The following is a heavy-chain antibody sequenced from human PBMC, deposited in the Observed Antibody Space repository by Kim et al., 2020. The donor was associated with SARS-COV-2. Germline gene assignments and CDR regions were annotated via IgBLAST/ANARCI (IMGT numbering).Heavy chain of an antibody. CDR2: ISSSSTI. V-gene: IGHV3-48*02. CDR3: ARDDVGATSSSFDY. Sequence: GGSLRLSCAASGFTFSSYSMNWVRQAPGKGLEWVSYISSSSTIYYADSVKGRFTISRDNAKNSLYLQMNSLRDEDTAVYYCARDDVGATSSSFDYWGQGTMVTVSS. J-gene: IGHJ4*02. CDR1: GFTFSSYS. D-gene: IGHD1-26*01.